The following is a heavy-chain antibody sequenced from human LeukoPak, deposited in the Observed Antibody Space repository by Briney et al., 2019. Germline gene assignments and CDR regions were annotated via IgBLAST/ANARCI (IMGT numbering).Heavy chain of an antibody. Sequence: KPSETLSLTCIVSGGSISSSGYFWGWIRQPPGKGLEWIGNIFYSGSTYYNPSLKSRLTLSVDTSNNQFSLNLGAVTAADTAVYYCARNSGSLYYFDFWGQGTLVTVSS. V-gene: IGHV4-39*01. CDR1: GGSISSSGYF. D-gene: IGHD3-10*01. CDR2: IFYSGST. J-gene: IGHJ4*02. CDR3: ARNSGSLYYFDF.